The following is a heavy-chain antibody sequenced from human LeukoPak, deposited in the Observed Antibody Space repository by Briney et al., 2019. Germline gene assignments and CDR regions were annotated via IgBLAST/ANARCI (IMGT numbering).Heavy chain of an antibody. CDR1: GGSFSGYY. Sequence: SETLSLTCAVYGGSFSGYYWSWIRQPPGKGLEWIAEINHSGSSNYNPSLKTRVTMSVDTSKNQFSLKLSSVTVADTAVYYCARRSYEGRFCSGGNCYSNNWFDPWGQGTLVTVSS. V-gene: IGHV4-34*01. D-gene: IGHD2-15*01. J-gene: IGHJ5*02. CDR2: INHSGSS. CDR3: ARRSYEGRFCSGGNCYSNNWFDP.